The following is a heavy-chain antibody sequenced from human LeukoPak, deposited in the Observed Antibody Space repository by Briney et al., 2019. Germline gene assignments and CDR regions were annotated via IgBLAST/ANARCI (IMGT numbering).Heavy chain of an antibody. J-gene: IGHJ4*02. D-gene: IGHD5-24*01. CDR2: LYSSGST. Sequence: PSETLSLTCTVSGGSISSGSYYWSWIRQPAGKELEWIGRLYSSGSTEYNPSLKSRVTISVDTSKNQFSLKLTSVTAADTAVYYCARGREMSTVLDYWGQGTLVTVSS. CDR1: GGSISSGSYY. V-gene: IGHV4-61*02. CDR3: ARGREMSTVLDY.